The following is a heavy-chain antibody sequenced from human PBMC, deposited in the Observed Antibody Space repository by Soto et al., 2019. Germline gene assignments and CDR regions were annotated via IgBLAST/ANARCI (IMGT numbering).Heavy chain of an antibody. CDR2: ISAYNGNT. D-gene: IGHD3-10*01. Sequence: VSVKVSCKASGYTFTSYGISGVRQAPGQGLEWMGWISAYNGNTNYAQKPQGRVTMTTDTSTSTAYMELRSLRSDDTAVYYCARVKVGYYGSGSYIPFDPWGQGTLVTVSS. CDR1: GYTFTSYG. J-gene: IGHJ5*02. V-gene: IGHV1-18*01. CDR3: ARVKVGYYGSGSYIPFDP.